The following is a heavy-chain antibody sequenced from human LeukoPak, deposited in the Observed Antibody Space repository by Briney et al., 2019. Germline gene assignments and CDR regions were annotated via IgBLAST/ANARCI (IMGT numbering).Heavy chain of an antibody. J-gene: IGHJ6*02. CDR1: GGSISSYY. V-gene: IGHV4-59*01. CDR3: ARGFDYYGSGSYRAKYYYGMDV. CDR2: IYYSGST. Sequence: SETLSLTCTVSGGSISSYYWSWIRQPPGKGLEWIGYIYYSGSTNYNPSLKSRVTISVDTSKNQFSLKLSSVTAADTAVYYCARGFDYYGSGSYRAKYYYGMDVWGQGTTVTVSS. D-gene: IGHD3-10*01.